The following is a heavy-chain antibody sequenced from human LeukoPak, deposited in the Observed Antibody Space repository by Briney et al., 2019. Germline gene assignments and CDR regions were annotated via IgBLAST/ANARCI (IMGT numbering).Heavy chain of an antibody. CDR3: ARVAISTDAFDI. D-gene: IGHD2-2*01. J-gene: IGHJ3*02. CDR1: GGSISSGGYY. CDR2: IYYSGST. V-gene: IGHV4-61*08. Sequence: SETLSLTCTVSGGSISSGGYYWSWIRQPPGKGLEWIGYIYYSGSTNYNPSLKSRVTISVDTSKNQFSLKLSSVTAADTAVYYCARVAISTDAFDIWGQGTMVTVSS.